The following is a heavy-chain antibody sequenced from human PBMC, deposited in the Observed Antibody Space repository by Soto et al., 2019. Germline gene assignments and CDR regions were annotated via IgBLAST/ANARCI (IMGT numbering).Heavy chain of an antibody. CDR2: ISSGGTYM. J-gene: IGHJ4*02. Sequence: GGSLRLSCAASGFTFSDYSMNWVRQAPGKGLEWVSSISSGGTYMYYADSVKGRFTISRDNAKNSLSLQMNSLRVEDTAVYYCATRYCSSNICYALESRGLGTLLTVSS. CDR3: ATRYCSSNICYALES. CDR1: GFTFSDYS. V-gene: IGHV3-21*01. D-gene: IGHD2-2*01.